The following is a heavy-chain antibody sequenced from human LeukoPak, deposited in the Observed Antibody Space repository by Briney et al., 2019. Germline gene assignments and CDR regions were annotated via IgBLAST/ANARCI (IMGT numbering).Heavy chain of an antibody. CDR1: GGSISSYY. CDR2: IYYSGST. V-gene: IGHV4-59*01. J-gene: IGHJ6*02. CDR3: GMDV. Sequence: SETLSLTCTVSGGSISSYYWSWIRQPPGKGLEWIGYIYYSGSTNYNPSLKSRVTISVDTSKNQFSLKLSSVTAATPLYYYYGMDVWGQGTTVTVSS.